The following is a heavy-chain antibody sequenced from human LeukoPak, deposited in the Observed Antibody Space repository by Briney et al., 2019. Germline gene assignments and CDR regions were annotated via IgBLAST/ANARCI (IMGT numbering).Heavy chain of an antibody. D-gene: IGHD3-9*01. CDR2: ISAYNGNT. CDR1: GGTFSSYA. J-gene: IGHJ6*03. CDR3: ARYSHWFYYYYYMDV. V-gene: IGHV1-18*01. Sequence: GASVKVSCKASGGTFSSYAISWVRQAPGQGLEWMGWISAYNGNTNYAQKLQGRVTMTTDTSTSTAYMELRSLRSDDTAVYYCARYSHWFYYYYYMDVWGKGTTVTVSS.